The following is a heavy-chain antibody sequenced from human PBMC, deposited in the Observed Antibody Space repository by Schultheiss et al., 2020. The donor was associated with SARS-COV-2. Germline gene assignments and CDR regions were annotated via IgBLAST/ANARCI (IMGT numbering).Heavy chain of an antibody. CDR3: ARRTVTLDY. V-gene: IGHV3-15*01. J-gene: IGHJ4*02. Sequence: GESLKISCAASGFTFSNAWMSWVRQAPGKGLEWVGRIKSKTDGGTTDYAAPVKGRFTISRDDSKNTLYLQMNSLRAEDTAVYYCARRTVTLDYWGQGTLVTVSS. D-gene: IGHD4-17*01. CDR2: IKSKTDGGTT. CDR1: GFTFSNAW.